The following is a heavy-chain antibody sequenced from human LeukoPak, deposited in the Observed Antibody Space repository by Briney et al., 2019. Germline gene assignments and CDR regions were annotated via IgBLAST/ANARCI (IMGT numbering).Heavy chain of an antibody. J-gene: IGHJ3*02. D-gene: IGHD3-3*01. CDR3: ARGRAYDFWSGYYSGDAFDI. V-gene: IGHV3-7*01. CDR1: GFTFSSYW. CDR2: IKQDGSEK. Sequence: PGGSLRLSCAASGFTFSSYWMSWVRQAPGKGLEWVANIKQDGSEKYYVDSVKGRFTISRDNSKNTLYLQMNSLRAEDTAVYYCARGRAYDFWSGYYSGDAFDIWGQGTMVTVSS.